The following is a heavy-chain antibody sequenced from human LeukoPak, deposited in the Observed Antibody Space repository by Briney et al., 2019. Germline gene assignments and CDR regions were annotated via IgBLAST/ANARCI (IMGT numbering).Heavy chain of an antibody. CDR1: GFTFSSYG. J-gene: IGHJ3*02. CDR2: ISYDGSNK. D-gene: IGHD3-3*01. Sequence: PGGSLRLSCAASGFTFSSYGMHWVRQAPGKGLEWVAVISYDGSNKYYADSVKGRFTISRDNSKNTLYLQMNSLRAEDTAVYYCAKKGSGYYLFAFDIWGQGTMVTVSS. V-gene: IGHV3-30*18. CDR3: AKKGSGYYLFAFDI.